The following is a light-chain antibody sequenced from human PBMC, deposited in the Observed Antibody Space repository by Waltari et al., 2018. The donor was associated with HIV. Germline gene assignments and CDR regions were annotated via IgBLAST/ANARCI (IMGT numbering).Light chain of an antibody. Sequence: QSVVTPPPSASGTPGPRVVISCSGSNSNIGSNSVTWYQQVPGAAPKTLIYRDVQRFSGVPDRFSGSKSATSAALAISELRSEDEADYYCAVWDDSLRGGVFGGGTKLTVL. CDR3: AVWDDSLRGGV. CDR1: NSNIGSNS. CDR2: RDV. J-gene: IGLJ3*02. V-gene: IGLV1-47*01.